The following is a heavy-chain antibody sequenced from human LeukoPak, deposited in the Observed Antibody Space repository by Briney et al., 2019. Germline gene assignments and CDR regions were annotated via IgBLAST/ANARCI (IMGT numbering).Heavy chain of an antibody. Sequence: KTSETLSLTCTVSGGSISSYYWSWIRQPPGKGLEWIGYIYYSGSTNYNPSLKSRVTIPVDTSKNQFSLKLSSVTAADTAVYYCARQVEAAAGTVRYYYYGMDVWGQGTTVTVSS. CDR1: GGSISSYY. D-gene: IGHD6-13*01. J-gene: IGHJ6*02. CDR3: ARQVEAAAGTVRYYYYGMDV. CDR2: IYYSGST. V-gene: IGHV4-59*08.